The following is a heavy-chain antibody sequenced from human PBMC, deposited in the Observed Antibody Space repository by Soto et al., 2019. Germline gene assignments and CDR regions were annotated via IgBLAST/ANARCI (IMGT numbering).Heavy chain of an antibody. J-gene: IGHJ1*01. CDR1: GYTFSNYG. CDR2: ISAHNGNT. D-gene: IGHD2-15*01. Sequence: QVHLVQSGAELKKPGASVKVSCKASGYTFSNYGVSWARRAPGHGLEWVGWISAHNGNTNYAQNFQGRVTMTTDTSTSTAYMELRSLRSDDTAVYYCASTVLDCSGGSCYFLQYFHHWGQGTLVTVSS. CDR3: ASTVLDCSGGSCYFLQYFHH. V-gene: IGHV1-18*01.